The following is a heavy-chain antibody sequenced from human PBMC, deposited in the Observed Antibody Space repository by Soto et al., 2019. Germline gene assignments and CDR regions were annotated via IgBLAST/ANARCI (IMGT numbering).Heavy chain of an antibody. CDR2: IILFFGTA. V-gene: IGHV1-69*06. D-gene: IGHD3-22*01. CDR1: GGTFSSYA. J-gene: IGHJ5*02. Sequence: QVQLVQSGAEVKKPGSSVKVSCKASGGTFSSYAISWVRQAPGQGLEWMGGIILFFGTANYAQKFQGRVQINGDKARSKAYRELGSVKSEDTGVYYCARSAMIGQKYDNWFDPWGQGTLVTVSS. CDR3: ARSAMIGQKYDNWFDP.